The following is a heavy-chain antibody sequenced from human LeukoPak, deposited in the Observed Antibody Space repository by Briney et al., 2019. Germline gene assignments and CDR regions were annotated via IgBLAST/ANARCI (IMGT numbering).Heavy chain of an antibody. CDR3: ARDATYIVVVPAASGGFNS. Sequence: SETLSLTCTVSGGSISSSSYYWGWIRQPPGKGLEWIESIYYSGSTYYNPSLKSRVTISVDTSKNQFSLKLSSVTAADTAVYYCARDATYIVVVPAASGGFNSWGQGTLVTVSS. CDR1: GGSISSSSYY. V-gene: IGHV4-39*07. D-gene: IGHD2-2*01. J-gene: IGHJ5*02. CDR2: IYYSGST.